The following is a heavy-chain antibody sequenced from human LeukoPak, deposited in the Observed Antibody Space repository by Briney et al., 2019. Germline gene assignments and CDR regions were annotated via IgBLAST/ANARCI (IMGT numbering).Heavy chain of an antibody. CDR1: GGTFSSYA. CDR2: IIPIFGTA. CDR3: ARVRPYCSGGNCFYYYYYYGLDV. Sequence: SVKVSCKASGGTFSSYAISWVRQAPGQGLEWMGGIIPIFGTANYAQKFQGRVTITADESTSTAYMELSSLRSEDTAVYYCARVRPYCSGGNCFYYYYYYGLDVWGQGTTVTVSS. V-gene: IGHV1-69*13. D-gene: IGHD2-15*01. J-gene: IGHJ6*02.